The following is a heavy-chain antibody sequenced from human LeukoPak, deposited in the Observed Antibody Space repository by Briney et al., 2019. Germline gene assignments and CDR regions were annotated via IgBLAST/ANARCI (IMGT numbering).Heavy chain of an antibody. D-gene: IGHD6-13*01. CDR3: AREGQQLTNNWFDP. CDR1: GYTFTSYY. Sequence: ASVKVSCKASGYTFTSYYMHWVRQAPGQGLEWMGWMNPNSGNTGYAQKFQGRVTITRNTSISTAYMELSSLRSEDTAVYYCAREGQQLTNNWFDPWGQGTLVTVSS. J-gene: IGHJ5*02. CDR2: MNPNSGNT. V-gene: IGHV1-8*03.